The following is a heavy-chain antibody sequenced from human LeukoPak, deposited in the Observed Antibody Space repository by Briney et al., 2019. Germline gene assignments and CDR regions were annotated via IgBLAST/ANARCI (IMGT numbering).Heavy chain of an antibody. CDR3: AREGEGTMIVVPITI. V-gene: IGHV4-61*02. CDR2: IYTSGST. J-gene: IGHJ3*02. D-gene: IGHD3-22*01. CDR1: GGSISSGSYY. Sequence: NPSETLSLTCTVSGGSISSGSYYWSWIRQPAGKGLEWIGRIYTSGSTNYNPSLKSRVTMSVDTSKNQFSLKLSFVTAADTAVYYCAREGEGTMIVVPITIWGQGTMVTVSS.